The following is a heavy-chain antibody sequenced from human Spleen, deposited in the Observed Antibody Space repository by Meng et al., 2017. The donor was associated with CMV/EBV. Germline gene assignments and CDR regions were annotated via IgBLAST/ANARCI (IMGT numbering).Heavy chain of an antibody. Sequence: GSLRLSCAVYGGSLSNYYWSWIRQSPGKGLEWIGEINHSGATNYSPSLKSRVAISIDTSKKQFSLKLTSVTAADTAVYYCARQSIAAREGFDYWGQGTLVTVSS. CDR2: INHSGAT. CDR3: ARQSIAAREGFDY. V-gene: IGHV4-34*01. CDR1: GGSLSNYY. D-gene: IGHD6-6*01. J-gene: IGHJ4*02.